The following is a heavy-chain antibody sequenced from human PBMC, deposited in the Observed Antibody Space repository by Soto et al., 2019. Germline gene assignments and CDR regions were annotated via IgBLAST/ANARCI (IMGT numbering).Heavy chain of an antibody. J-gene: IGHJ6*02. D-gene: IGHD3-10*01. CDR1: RGTLSSYA. V-gene: IGHV1-69*01. CDR3: ARMAVPFGALRDV. CDR2: IIPLLGTT. Sequence: QVQLVQSEAEVKKPGSSVKVSCKASRGTLSSYAISWVRQAPGQGLEWMGGIIPLLGTTNYAQKFQGRVTITADESTTTAYMELSSLRPEDTAVYYGARMAVPFGALRDVWGQGTSVTVSS.